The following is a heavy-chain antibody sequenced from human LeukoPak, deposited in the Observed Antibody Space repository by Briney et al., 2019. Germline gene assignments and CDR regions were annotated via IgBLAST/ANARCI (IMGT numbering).Heavy chain of an antibody. V-gene: IGHV1-46*01. J-gene: IGHJ3*02. CDR2: FNPIGGST. D-gene: IGHD1-1*01. CDR3: ARGGRGEGTGRTRVAFDI. Sequence: GASVKVSCKAAGYTFTTYYMHWVRQAPGQGLEWMRTFNPIGGSTSYAQKFQGRVTMTRDTSTSTVYMELSSLRSEDTAVYYCARGGRGEGTGRTRVAFDIWGQGTMVTVSS. CDR1: GYTFTTYY.